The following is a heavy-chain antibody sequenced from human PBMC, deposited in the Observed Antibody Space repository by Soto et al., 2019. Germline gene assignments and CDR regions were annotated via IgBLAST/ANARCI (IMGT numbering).Heavy chain of an antibody. V-gene: IGHV2-5*02. J-gene: IGHJ5*02. Sequence: QITLKESGPALVKPTQTLTLTCTFSGFSLSTSGEAVGWIRQPPGEALEWLALLYWDDDNRYNPALQTRLTISKDTSKNPVVLPLTHRDPVDTATYYCANYVSASPAGWLDPWGQGIRVTVSS. CDR2: LYWDDDN. D-gene: IGHD3-10*01. CDR3: ANYVSASPAGWLDP. CDR1: GFSLSTSGEA.